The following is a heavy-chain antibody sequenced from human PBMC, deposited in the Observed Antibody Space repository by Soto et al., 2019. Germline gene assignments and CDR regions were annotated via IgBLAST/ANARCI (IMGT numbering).Heavy chain of an antibody. Sequence: GGSLRLSCVASGFTFRNYAMNWVRQAPGKGLEWGSGISVSGGSTYYADSVKGRFTVSRDNSKNTVYLQMNSLRAEDTAVYFCAKGMYYYDSSGYRLFDYWGQGTLVTVSS. CDR2: ISVSGGST. J-gene: IGHJ4*02. D-gene: IGHD3-22*01. CDR3: AKGMYYYDSSGYRLFDY. CDR1: GFTFRNYA. V-gene: IGHV3-23*01.